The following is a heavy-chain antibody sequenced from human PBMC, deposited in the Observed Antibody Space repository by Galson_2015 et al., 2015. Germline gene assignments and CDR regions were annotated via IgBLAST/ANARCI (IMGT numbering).Heavy chain of an antibody. J-gene: IGHJ4*02. Sequence: SVKVSCKASGYTFATHYIHWVRQAPGQGLEWMGLINPDGGATSYAQKFQARVTMTGDTSTSTVYMDLTSLRSEDSAIYYCAREVATDSGLCCRMDFWGQGTLVTVSS. CDR2: INPDGGAT. D-gene: IGHD2-8*02. CDR3: AREVATDSGLCCRMDF. CDR1: GYTFATHY. V-gene: IGHV1-46*01.